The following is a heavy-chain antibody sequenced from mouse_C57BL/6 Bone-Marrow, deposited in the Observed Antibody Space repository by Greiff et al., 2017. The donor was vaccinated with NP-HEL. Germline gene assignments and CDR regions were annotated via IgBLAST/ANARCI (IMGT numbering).Heavy chain of an antibody. CDR2: IYPGSGNT. CDR3: ARPDV. Sequence: QVQLQQSGAELVRPGASVKLSCKASGYTFTDYYINWVKQRPGQGLEWIAWIYPGSGNTYYNEKFKGKATLTAEKSSSTAYMQLSSLTSEDSAVYFCARPDVWGTGTTVTVSS. J-gene: IGHJ1*03. V-gene: IGHV1-76*01. CDR1: GYTFTDYY.